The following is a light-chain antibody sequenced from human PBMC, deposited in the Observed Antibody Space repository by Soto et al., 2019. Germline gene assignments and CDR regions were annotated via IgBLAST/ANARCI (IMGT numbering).Light chain of an antibody. J-gene: IGKJ1*01. V-gene: IGKV3-20*01. CDR2: GAS. Sequence: EIVLTQSPGTLSLSPGERATLSCRASQTISTSYLAWYQRKSGQAPRLLVYGASSRATGIPDKFSGSGSGTDFTLTISRLEPEDIAVYYCLQYEASPRTFGQGTKVEIK. CDR1: QTISTSY. CDR3: LQYEASPRT.